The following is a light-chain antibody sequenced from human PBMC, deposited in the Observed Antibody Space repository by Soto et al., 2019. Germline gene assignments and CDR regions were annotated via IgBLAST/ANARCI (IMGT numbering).Light chain of an antibody. Sequence: QSALTHPASVSGYPGQSITISCTGTSSDVGSYNLVSWYQHHPGKAPKLMIYEVTKRPSGVSNRFSGSKSGNTASLTISGLQAEDEADYYCCSYAGSTTAVVFGGGTKLTVL. CDR2: EVT. J-gene: IGLJ3*02. CDR1: SSDVGSYNL. V-gene: IGLV2-23*02. CDR3: CSYAGSTTAVV.